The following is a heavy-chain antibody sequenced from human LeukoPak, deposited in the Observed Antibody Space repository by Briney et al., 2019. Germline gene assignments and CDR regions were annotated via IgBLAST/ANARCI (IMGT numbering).Heavy chain of an antibody. D-gene: IGHD4-17*01. J-gene: IGHJ4*02. Sequence: GVSLRLSCAASGFTFSSYAMSWVRQAPGKGLEWVSAISGSGGSTYYADSVKGRFTISRDNSKNTLYLQMNSLRAEDTAVYYCAKDTPGSYDYGDYATLQIFDYWGQGTLVTVS. V-gene: IGHV3-23*01. CDR3: AKDTPGSYDYGDYATLQIFDY. CDR2: ISGSGGST. CDR1: GFTFSSYA.